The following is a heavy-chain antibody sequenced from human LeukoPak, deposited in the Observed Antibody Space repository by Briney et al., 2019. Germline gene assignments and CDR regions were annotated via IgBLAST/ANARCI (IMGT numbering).Heavy chain of an antibody. D-gene: IGHD3-22*01. Sequence: ASVKVSCKASGYTFTGYYMHWVRQAPGQGLEWMGGIIPIFGTANYAQKFQGRVTITADESTSTAYMELSSLRSEDTAVYYCAEYYDSSGYYSHWGQGTLVTVSS. CDR2: IIPIFGTA. CDR3: AEYYDSSGYYSH. V-gene: IGHV1-69*13. J-gene: IGHJ4*02. CDR1: GYTFTGYY.